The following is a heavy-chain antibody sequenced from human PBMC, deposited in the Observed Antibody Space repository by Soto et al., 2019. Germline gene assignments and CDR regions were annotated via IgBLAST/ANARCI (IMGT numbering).Heavy chain of an antibody. CDR3: ARDPSSGWPSFFDY. CDR2: IWYDGSEK. V-gene: IGHV3-33*01. D-gene: IGHD6-19*01. J-gene: IGHJ4*02. CDR1: GFTFRSYC. Sequence: VGSLRLSCTASGFTFRSYCMNWVRQAPGKGLEWVAVIWYDGSEKYYADSVKGRFTISRDNSQDTLYLQMNSLRADDTAMYYCARDPSSGWPSFFDYLCLGTLSTVSS.